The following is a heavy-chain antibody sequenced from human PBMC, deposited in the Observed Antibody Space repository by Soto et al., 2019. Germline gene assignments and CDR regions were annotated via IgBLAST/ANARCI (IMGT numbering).Heavy chain of an antibody. CDR1: GFAFSSYG. D-gene: IGHD1-26*01. V-gene: IGHV3-33*01. J-gene: IGHJ3*02. Sequence: PGGSLRLSCAASGFAFSSYGMHWVRQAPGQGLEWVAAIWYGGSNENYADSVKGRFTISRDNSKNTLYLQMNSLSVEDTAVYYCARDSSGSGGAFDIWGQGTMVTVSS. CDR2: IWYGGSNE. CDR3: ARDSSGSGGAFDI.